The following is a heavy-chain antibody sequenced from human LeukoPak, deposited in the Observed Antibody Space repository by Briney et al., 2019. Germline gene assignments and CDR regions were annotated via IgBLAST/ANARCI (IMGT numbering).Heavy chain of an antibody. V-gene: IGHV3-7*01. D-gene: IGHD6-13*01. J-gene: IGHJ6*03. CDR3: ARVAAAGTGMFVNFYYSMDI. Sequence: GGSLRLSCVASGFTFSSRDWMTWVRQAPGKGLEWVANIKQDGGEKNYVDSVKGRFTISRDNAKNSVDLQMNSLRVEDTAVYYCARVAAAGTGMFVNFYYSMDIWGKGTTVTISS. CDR2: IKQDGGEK. CDR1: GFTFSSRDW.